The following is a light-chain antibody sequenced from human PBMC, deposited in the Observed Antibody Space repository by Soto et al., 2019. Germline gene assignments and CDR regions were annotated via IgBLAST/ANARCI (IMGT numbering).Light chain of an antibody. J-gene: IGKJ4*01. CDR1: QSINWY. CDR3: QQYYSTPA. V-gene: IGKV1-39*01. CDR2: AAS. Sequence: DIQMTQSPSSLSASVGDRVTITCRASQSINWYLNWYQQKPGKAPKLLIYAASTLQSGVPSRFSGSGSGTDFTLTISSLQAEDVAVYYCQQYYSTPAFGGGTKVDIK.